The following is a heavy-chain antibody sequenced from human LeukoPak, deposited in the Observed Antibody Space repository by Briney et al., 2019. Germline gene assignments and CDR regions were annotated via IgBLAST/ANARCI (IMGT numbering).Heavy chain of an antibody. CDR1: GGSFSGYY. V-gene: IGHV4-34*01. CDR2: INHSGST. Sequence: SETLSLTCAVYGGSFSGYYWSWIRQPPGKGLEWIGEINHSGSTNYNPSLKSRVTISVDTSKNQFSLKLSSVTAADTAVYYCAREVAVADGMDVWGQGTTVTVSS. D-gene: IGHD6-13*01. J-gene: IGHJ6*02. CDR3: AREVAVADGMDV.